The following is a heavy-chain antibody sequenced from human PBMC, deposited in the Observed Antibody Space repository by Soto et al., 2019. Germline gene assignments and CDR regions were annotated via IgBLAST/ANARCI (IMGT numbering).Heavy chain of an antibody. D-gene: IGHD2-8*01. CDR2: ISSSSSYI. CDR1: GFTFSSYN. Sequence: GGSLRLSCAASGFTFSSYNMNWVRQAPGKGLEWVSSISSSSSYIYYADSVKGRFTISRDNAKNSLYLQMNSLRAEDTAVYYCARDGLGYCSNGVCSRTDGGFDVWGQGTMVTVSS. J-gene: IGHJ3*01. V-gene: IGHV3-21*01. CDR3: ARDGLGYCSNGVCSRTDGGFDV.